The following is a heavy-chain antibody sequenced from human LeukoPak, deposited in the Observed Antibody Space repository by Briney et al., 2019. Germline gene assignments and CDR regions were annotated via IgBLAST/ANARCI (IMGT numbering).Heavy chain of an antibody. J-gene: IGHJ5*02. V-gene: IGHV3-30*03. D-gene: IGHD2-2*01. CDR2: ISSDGSKT. CDR1: GFTFNTHG. CDR3: ARRLTQYDCFDP. Sequence: GGSLRLSCVASGFTFNTHGMHWVRRAPGKGLEWLAVISSDGSKTHYADSVKGRFYVSRDDSKSTFYMQMNGLRAEDTAVYYCARRLTQYDCFDPWGQGILVTVSS.